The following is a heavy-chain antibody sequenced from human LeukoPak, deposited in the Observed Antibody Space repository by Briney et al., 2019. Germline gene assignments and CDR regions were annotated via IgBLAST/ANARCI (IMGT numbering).Heavy chain of an antibody. Sequence: GASVKVSCKASGYSFTSYAINWVRQAPGQGLEWVGWISAYNGNTDYAQKLQDRVTMTTDSSTGTAYMELRSLTSDDTAVYYCARDPLRSTWSSYYNALDVWGQGTTVTVSS. J-gene: IGHJ6*02. CDR3: ARDPLRSTWSSYYNALDV. CDR2: ISAYNGNT. D-gene: IGHD6-13*01. V-gene: IGHV1-18*01. CDR1: GYSFTSYA.